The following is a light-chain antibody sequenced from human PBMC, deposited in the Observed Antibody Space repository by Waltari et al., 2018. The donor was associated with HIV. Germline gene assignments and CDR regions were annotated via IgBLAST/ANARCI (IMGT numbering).Light chain of an antibody. CDR2: GAS. J-gene: IGKJ1*01. V-gene: IGKV3-20*01. Sequence: EVVLTQSPGTLSLSPGERATLYCRASQSVSSSYLSWYQQKPGQAPSLLIYGASSRAIGIPDRFSGSGSGTDFTLTISRLEPEDFAVYYCQQYGDSLWTFGQGTKVEIK. CDR1: QSVSSSY. CDR3: QQYGDSLWT.